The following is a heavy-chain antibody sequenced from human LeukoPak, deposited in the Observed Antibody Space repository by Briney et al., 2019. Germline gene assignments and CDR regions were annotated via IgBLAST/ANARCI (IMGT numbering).Heavy chain of an antibody. J-gene: IGHJ5*02. Sequence: SETLSLTCTVSGVSIGSYYWSWIRQPPGKGLEWIGEINHSGSTNYNPSLKSRVTISIDTSKNQFSLKLISVTAADTAVYYCVARYYDILTGDRDWFDPWGQGTLVTVSS. CDR1: GVSIGSYY. CDR3: VARYYDILTGDRDWFDP. CDR2: INHSGST. V-gene: IGHV4-34*01. D-gene: IGHD3-9*01.